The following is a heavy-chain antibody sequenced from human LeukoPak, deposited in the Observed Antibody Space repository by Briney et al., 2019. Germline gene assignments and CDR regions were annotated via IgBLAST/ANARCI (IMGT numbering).Heavy chain of an antibody. CDR2: IYISRNT. D-gene: IGHD3-16*01. J-gene: IGHJ4*02. CDR1: GDSMNNYY. V-gene: IGHV4-4*07. CDR3: ARGGVLHTYFDY. Sequence: AETLSLTCTVSGDSMNNYYWTWIRQPAGKGLEWIGRIYISRNTMYNPSLQSRVTMSFDTSKNHLSLKLRSVTAADTAVYFCARGGVLHTYFDYWGQGTLVSVSS.